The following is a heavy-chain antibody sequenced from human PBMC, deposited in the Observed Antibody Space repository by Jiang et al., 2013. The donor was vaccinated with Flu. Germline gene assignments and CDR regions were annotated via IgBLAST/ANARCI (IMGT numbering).Heavy chain of an antibody. CDR1: GDIVSSNSAG. CDR3: TRDQSSRSYYYGMDV. CDR2: TYYRSTWYN. Sequence: AISGDIVSSNSAGWNWIRQSPSRGLEWLGRTYYRSTWYNDYAVSVKRRITINPDTSKNQFSLHLSSVTPEDTAIYYCTRDQSSRSYYYGMDVWGQGTTVTVSS. J-gene: IGHJ6*02. V-gene: IGHV6-1*01.